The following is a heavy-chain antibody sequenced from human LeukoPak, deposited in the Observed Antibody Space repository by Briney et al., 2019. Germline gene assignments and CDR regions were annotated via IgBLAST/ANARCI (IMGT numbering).Heavy chain of an antibody. CDR2: MSGSGGGT. D-gene: IGHD3-10*01. CDR3: AKRGIVIRGLLVFGFHTEAYYFDS. CDR1: GFTFSSYS. V-gene: IGHV3-23*01. J-gene: IGHJ4*02. Sequence: PGGSLRLSCAASGFTFSSYSMNWVRQAPGKGLEWVSGMSGSGGGTKYADSVKGRFTISRDNSLNTLYLQMNSLRAEDTAVYFCAKRGIVIRGLLVFGFHTEAYYFDSWGQGILVTVSS.